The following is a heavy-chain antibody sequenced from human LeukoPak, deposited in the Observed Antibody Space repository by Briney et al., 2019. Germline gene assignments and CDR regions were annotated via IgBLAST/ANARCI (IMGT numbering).Heavy chain of an antibody. Sequence: GESLKISCEASGYSFTTYWIAWVRQMPGKGLEWMGIVYPGDSDTRYSPSFQGQVTISADKSISTAYLQWSSLKASDTAMYYCARARYSSSFVGYWGQGTLVTVSS. V-gene: IGHV5-51*01. CDR2: VYPGDSDT. CDR1: GYSFTTYW. CDR3: ARARYSSSFVGY. D-gene: IGHD6-13*01. J-gene: IGHJ4*02.